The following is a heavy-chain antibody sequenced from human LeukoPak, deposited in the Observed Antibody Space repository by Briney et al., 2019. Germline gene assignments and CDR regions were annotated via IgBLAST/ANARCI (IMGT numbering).Heavy chain of an antibody. CDR1: GYTFTSYG. CDR3: AICIAVAGTTQGSFDY. CDR2: ISAYNGNT. Sequence: ASVKVSCKASGYTFTSYGISWVRQAPGQGLEWMGWISAYNGNTNYAQKLQGRVTMTTDTSTSTAYMELRSLRSDDTAVYYCAICIAVAGTTQGSFDYWGQGTLVTVSS. J-gene: IGHJ4*02. D-gene: IGHD6-19*01. V-gene: IGHV1-18*01.